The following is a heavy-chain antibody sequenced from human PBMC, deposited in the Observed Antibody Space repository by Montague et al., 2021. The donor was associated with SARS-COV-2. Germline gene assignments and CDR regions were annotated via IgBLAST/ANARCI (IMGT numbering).Heavy chain of an antibody. J-gene: IGHJ4*02. CDR2: IYYSGST. CDR3: ATDDEPDRPADFDY. D-gene: IGHD1-14*01. Sequence: SETLSLTCTVSGGSISSSSYYWGWIRQPPGKGLEWIGNIYYSGSTYYNPSLKSRVTISADTSKNQFSLKLKSVTTADTAIYYWATDDEPDRPADFDYWGRGILVTVSS. V-gene: IGHV4-39*07. CDR1: GGSISSSSYY.